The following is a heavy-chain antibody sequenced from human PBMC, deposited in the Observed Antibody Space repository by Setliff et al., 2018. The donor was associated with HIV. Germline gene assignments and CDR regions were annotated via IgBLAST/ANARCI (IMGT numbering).Heavy chain of an antibody. CDR3: APVSSGWFDP. J-gene: IGHJ5*02. CDR2: FDPDDGET. Sequence: ASVKVSCKASGGTFRNYAISWVRQAPGKGLEWRGGFDPDDGETVYAQQFQGRVNMTEDTSTDTAYMELTSLRSEDTAMYYCAPVSSGWFDPWGQGTLVTVSS. CDR1: GGTFRNYA. V-gene: IGHV1-24*01. D-gene: IGHD6-25*01.